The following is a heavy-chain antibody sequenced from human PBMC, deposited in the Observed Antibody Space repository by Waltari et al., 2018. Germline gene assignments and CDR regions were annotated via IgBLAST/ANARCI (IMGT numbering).Heavy chain of an antibody. Sequence: EVQLVESGGGLVQPGGSLRLSCAASGFTFSSYSMNWVRQAPGKGLEWVSYISSSSSTIYYADSVKGRFTISRDNAKNSLYLQMNSLRAEDTAVYYCARTLLLRGRYYYYMDVWGKGTTVTVSS. CDR2: ISSSSSTI. CDR3: ARTLLLRGRYYYYMDV. D-gene: IGHD3-22*01. J-gene: IGHJ6*03. CDR1: GFTFSSYS. V-gene: IGHV3-48*04.